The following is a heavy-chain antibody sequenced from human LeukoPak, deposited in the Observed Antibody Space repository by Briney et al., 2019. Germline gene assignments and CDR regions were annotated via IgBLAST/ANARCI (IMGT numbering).Heavy chain of an antibody. CDR1: GFTFSSCW. J-gene: IGHJ6*03. Sequence: PGGSLRLSCAASGFTFSSCWMSWVRQAPGKGLEWVANIKQDGSEKYYVDSVKGRFTTSRDNAKNSLYLQMNSLRAEDTAVYYCASLWFGELYYYYMDVWGKGTTVTVSS. CDR2: IKQDGSEK. V-gene: IGHV3-7*01. CDR3: ASLWFGELYYYYMDV. D-gene: IGHD3-10*01.